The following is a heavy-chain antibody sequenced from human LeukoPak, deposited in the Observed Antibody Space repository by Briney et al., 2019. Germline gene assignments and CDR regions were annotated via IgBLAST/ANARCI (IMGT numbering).Heavy chain of an antibody. CDR3: ARANPHEQYMDV. V-gene: IGHV3-21*04. CDR2: ISSSSSYI. D-gene: IGHD1-14*01. J-gene: IGHJ6*03. Sequence: TPGGSLRLSCAASGFTFSSYSMNWVRQAPGKGLEWVSSISSSSSYIYYADSVKGRFTISRDNAKNSLYLQMNSLRAEDTAVYYCARANPHEQYMDVWGKGTTVTISS. CDR1: GFTFSSYS.